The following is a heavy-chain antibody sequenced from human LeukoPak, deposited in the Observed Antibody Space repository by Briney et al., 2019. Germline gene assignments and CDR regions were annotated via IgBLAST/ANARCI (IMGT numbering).Heavy chain of an antibody. CDR3: ARMGNPDRTDFDI. CDR2: VYTSGST. V-gene: IGHV4-4*07. D-gene: IGHD1-14*01. CDR1: GGSISSHF. J-gene: IGHJ3*02. Sequence: SETLSLTCTVSGGSISSHFWTWIRQPAGKGLEWIGRVYTSGSTNYNPSLKSRVAMSVDTSKNQVSLRLSSVTAADTAVYYCARMGNPDRTDFDIWGQGTMVTVSS.